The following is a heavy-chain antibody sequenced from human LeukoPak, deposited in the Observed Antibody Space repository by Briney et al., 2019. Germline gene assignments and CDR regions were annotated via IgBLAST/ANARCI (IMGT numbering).Heavy chain of an antibody. Sequence: GGSLRLSCAAFGFTFSSSAMSWVRQAPGKGLEWVSAISNNGGYIYYADSVQGRFTISRDNSKSTLCLQMNSLRAEDTAVYYCAKQLGYCSDGSCYFPYWGQGTLVTVSS. CDR3: AKQLGYCSDGSCYFPY. D-gene: IGHD2-15*01. V-gene: IGHV3-23*01. CDR1: GFTFSSSA. J-gene: IGHJ4*02. CDR2: ISNNGGYI.